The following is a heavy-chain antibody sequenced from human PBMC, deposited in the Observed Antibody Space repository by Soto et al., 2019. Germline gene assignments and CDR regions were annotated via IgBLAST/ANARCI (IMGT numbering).Heavy chain of an antibody. CDR3: ASDLVGASDSYGLDV. CDR1: GFTFSNYG. J-gene: IGHJ6*02. V-gene: IGHV3-33*01. D-gene: IGHD1-26*01. CDR2: IWHDGNNK. Sequence: GGSLRRSCAASGFTFSNYGMHWVRQAPGKVPEWVAIIWHDGNNKYYADSVRGRFIISRDNSKNRLYLQMNSLRAEDTAVYYCASDLVGASDSYGLDVWGQGTPVTVSS.